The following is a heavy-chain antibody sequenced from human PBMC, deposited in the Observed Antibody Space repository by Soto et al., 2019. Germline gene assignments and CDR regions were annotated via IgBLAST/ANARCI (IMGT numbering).Heavy chain of an antibody. V-gene: IGHV3-48*04. CDR2: ISSSSNSI. Sequence: GGSLILSCAASGFTFSSYSMNWVRQAPGKGLEWVSYISSSSNSIYYADSVKGRFTISRDNAENSLFLQMNSLRAEDTAVYYCVRGCGRSRCPYYFDFWGQGTLVTVSS. CDR1: GFTFSSYS. D-gene: IGHD2-2*01. J-gene: IGHJ4*02. CDR3: VRGCGRSRCPYYFDF.